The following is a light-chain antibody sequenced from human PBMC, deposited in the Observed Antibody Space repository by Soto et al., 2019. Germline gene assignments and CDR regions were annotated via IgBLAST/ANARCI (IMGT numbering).Light chain of an antibody. CDR1: TSNIGAPYD. V-gene: IGLV1-40*01. Sequence: QSVLAQPPSVSGAPGQGVSISCTGSTSNIGAPYDVHWYQHLPGTAPKLLIYGDNNRPSGVPDRFSGSKSGTSASLAISGLQPEDEADYCCAAWDDSLNEYVFGDGTKVTVL. CDR3: AAWDDSLNEYV. CDR2: GDN. J-gene: IGLJ1*01.